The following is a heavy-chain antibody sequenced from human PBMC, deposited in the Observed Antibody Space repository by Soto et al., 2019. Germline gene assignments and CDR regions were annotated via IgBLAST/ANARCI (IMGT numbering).Heavy chain of an antibody. CDR3: ASSVVVPSTMTYFDY. D-gene: IGHD2-15*01. CDR1: EYSFVNYG. V-gene: IGHV5-51*01. Sequence: GESLKISCKGAEYSFVNYGIACVRKMPGKGLEWMGIIFPADSDTKYSPSFQGQVTISADKSISTAYLQWSSLKASDTAMYYCASSVVVPSTMTYFDYWGQGSLVTVSS. CDR2: IFPADSDT. J-gene: IGHJ4*02.